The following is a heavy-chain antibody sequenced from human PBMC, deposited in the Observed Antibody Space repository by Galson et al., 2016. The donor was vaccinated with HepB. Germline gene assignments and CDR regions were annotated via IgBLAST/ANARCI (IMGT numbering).Heavy chain of an antibody. CDR2: IRVYNERT. J-gene: IGHJ3*01. V-gene: IGHV1-18*01. CDR1: GYTFATYG. CDR3: ARVYPGVTLDS. D-gene: IGHD2-8*01. Sequence: SVKVSCKASGYTFATYGITWVRHAPGQGLEWLGWIRVYNERTDYAHKFQGRVTMTTDASTSTAYMELRSLRSDDTAVYYCARVYPGVTLDSWGQGTMVTVSA.